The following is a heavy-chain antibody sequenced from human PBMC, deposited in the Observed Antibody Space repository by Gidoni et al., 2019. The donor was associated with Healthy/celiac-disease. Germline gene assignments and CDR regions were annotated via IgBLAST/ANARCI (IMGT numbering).Heavy chain of an antibody. CDR2: ISYDGSNK. Sequence: QVQLVESGGVVVQPGRSPRLSCAASGFTFSTYGMHWVRPATGKGLGWVAVISYDGSNKYYEDSVKGRFTISRDNSKNTLYLQMNSLRAEDTAVYYCAKSMGAERYYYYYYGMDVWGQGTTVTVSS. D-gene: IGHD1-26*01. CDR1: GFTFSTYG. CDR3: AKSMGAERYYYYYYGMDV. V-gene: IGHV3-30*18. J-gene: IGHJ6*02.